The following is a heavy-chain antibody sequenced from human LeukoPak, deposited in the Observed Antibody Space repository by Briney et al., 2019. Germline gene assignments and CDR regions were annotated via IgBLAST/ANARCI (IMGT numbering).Heavy chain of an antibody. CDR1: GDSLSSNSAA. CDR3: ARSAGHFDY. CDR2: TYYRSKWHN. Sequence: SQTLSLTCAISGDSLSSNSAAWNWIRQSPSRGLEWLGRTYYRSKWHNDYTLPVKSRITINPDTSKNQFSLQLNSVTPEGMAVYYCARSAGHFDYWGQGTLVTVSS. V-gene: IGHV6-1*01. J-gene: IGHJ4*02.